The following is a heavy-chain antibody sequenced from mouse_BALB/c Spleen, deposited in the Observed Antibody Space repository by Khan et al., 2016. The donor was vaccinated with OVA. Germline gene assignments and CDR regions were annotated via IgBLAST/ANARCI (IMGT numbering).Heavy chain of an antibody. CDR2: IYPGDGRT. J-gene: IGHJ2*01. CDR1: GYTFTNYW. Sequence: QVHVKQSGAELVKPGASVKLSCKASGYTFTNYWVHWVRQRPGQGLEWIGEIYPGDGRTIYNENFKNKPSLTVDRSSSTVYMQLSSLTSEDSAVYYCARNAYVGNYFDFWGQGTTRAVSS. CDR3: ARNAYVGNYFDF. V-gene: IGHV1S81*02. D-gene: IGHD2-10*01.